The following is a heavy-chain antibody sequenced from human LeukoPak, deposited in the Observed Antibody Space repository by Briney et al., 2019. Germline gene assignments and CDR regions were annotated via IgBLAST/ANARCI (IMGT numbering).Heavy chain of an antibody. CDR3: ARDEHRCGDYPPFDY. CDR1: GFTSSSYG. Sequence: GGPLRLSCAASGFTSSSYGMHWVRQAPGKGLEWVAVISYDGSKKYYADSVKGRFTISRDNSKNTLYLQMNSLRAEDTAVYYCARDEHRCGDYPPFDYWGQGTLVTVSS. V-gene: IGHV3-30*03. J-gene: IGHJ4*02. CDR2: ISYDGSKK. D-gene: IGHD4-17*01.